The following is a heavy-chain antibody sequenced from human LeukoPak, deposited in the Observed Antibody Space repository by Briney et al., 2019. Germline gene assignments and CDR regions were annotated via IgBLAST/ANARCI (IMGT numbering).Heavy chain of an antibody. J-gene: IGHJ4*02. CDR3: VKSGGYGLIDY. CDR2: IYYSGST. D-gene: IGHD1-26*01. Sequence: SETLSLTCTVSGGSISSYYWSWIRQPPGKGLEWIGNIYYSGSTYYNASLQSRVTISIDTSKNQFSLRLNSVTAADTAMYFCVKSGGYGLIDYWGQGTLVTVSS. CDR1: GGSISSYY. V-gene: IGHV4-59*04.